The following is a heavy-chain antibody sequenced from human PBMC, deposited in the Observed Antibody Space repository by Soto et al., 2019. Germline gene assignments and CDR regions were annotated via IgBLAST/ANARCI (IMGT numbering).Heavy chain of an antibody. CDR2: IDYSGST. CDR3: AREGAASYSYYYGTDV. D-gene: IGHD3-16*01. J-gene: IGHJ6*02. V-gene: IGHV4-30-4*01. CDR1: GGSIISGDSY. Sequence: PSETLSLTCTVSGGSIISGDSYCIGIRQSPWKGLEWIGYIDYSGSTYYNPSLKSRVTISVDTSKNQFSLKLNSVTAADTAVYYCAREGAASYSYYYGTDVWGQGTTVTVSS.